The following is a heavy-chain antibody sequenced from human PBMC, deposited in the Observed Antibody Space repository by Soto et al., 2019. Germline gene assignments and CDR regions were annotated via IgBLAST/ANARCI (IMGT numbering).Heavy chain of an antibody. Sequence: ASETLSLTCTVSGGSISSYYWGWIRQPAGKGLEWIGRIYTSGSTNYNLSLKSRVTMSVDTSKNQFSLKLSTVTAADTAVYYCAREGGSSWSIMDVWGQGTTVTVSS. CDR2: IYTSGST. V-gene: IGHV4-4*07. CDR1: GGSISSYY. J-gene: IGHJ6*02. D-gene: IGHD6-13*01. CDR3: AREGGSSWSIMDV.